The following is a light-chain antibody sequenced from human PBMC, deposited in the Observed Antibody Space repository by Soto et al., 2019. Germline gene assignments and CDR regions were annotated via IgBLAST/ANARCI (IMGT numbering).Light chain of an antibody. CDR1: QSISSW. Sequence: DIQMTQSPSTLSASVGDRVTITCRASQSISSWLAWYQQKPGKAPKLLIYKASTLEIGVPSRFSGSGSGTEFTLAISSLQPDDFGTYYCQQYNSYLYTFGQGTKLEIK. CDR2: KAS. J-gene: IGKJ2*01. CDR3: QQYNSYLYT. V-gene: IGKV1-5*03.